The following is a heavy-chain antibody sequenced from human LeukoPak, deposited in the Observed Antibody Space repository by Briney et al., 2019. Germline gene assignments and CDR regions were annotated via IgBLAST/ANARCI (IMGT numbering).Heavy chain of an antibody. CDR3: ARSLSSRFSGPRRPYYFDS. D-gene: IGHD3-16*02. Sequence: YPGGSLRLSCAASGFTFSSYDMHWVRQATGKGLEWVSGIGTAGDIYYPGSVKGRFTISRENAKNSLYLQVNSLRAGDTAVYYCARSLSSRFSGPRRPYYFDSWGQGTLVTVSS. J-gene: IGHJ4*02. CDR1: GFTFSSYD. CDR2: IGTAGDI. V-gene: IGHV3-13*01.